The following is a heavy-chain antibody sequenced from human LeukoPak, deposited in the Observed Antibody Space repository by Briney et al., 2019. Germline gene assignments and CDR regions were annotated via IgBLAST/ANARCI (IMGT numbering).Heavy chain of an antibody. CDR1: GFTFNTHG. CDR2: LGPDGDTT. CDR3: AGGGQLAGY. V-gene: IGHV3-64*01. J-gene: IGHJ4*02. D-gene: IGHD1-1*01. Sequence: GGSLRLSCAASGFTFNTHGMHWVRQAPGKGLEYVSGLGPDGDTTYYAKYVKDRFTISIDNSKNMVYLQMGNLSADDLAVYYCAGGGQLAGYWGQGTLFTVSP.